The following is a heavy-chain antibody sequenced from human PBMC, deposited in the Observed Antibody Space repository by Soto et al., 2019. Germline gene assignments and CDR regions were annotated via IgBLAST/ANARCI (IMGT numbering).Heavy chain of an antibody. Sequence: HPGGSLRLSCAACGFTFSSYAMHWVRQAPGKGLEWVAVISYDGSNKYYADSVKGRFTISRDNSKNTLYLQMNSLRAEDTAVYYCARDLARWLQLRVGERGEYYFDYWGQGTLVTVSS. CDR1: GFTFSSYA. J-gene: IGHJ4*02. CDR2: ISYDGSNK. D-gene: IGHD3-16*01. V-gene: IGHV3-30-3*01. CDR3: ARDLARWLQLRVGERGEYYFDY.